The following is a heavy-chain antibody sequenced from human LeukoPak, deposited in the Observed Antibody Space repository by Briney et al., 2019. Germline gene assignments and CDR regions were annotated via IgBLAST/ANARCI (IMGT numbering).Heavy chain of an antibody. V-gene: IGHV3-23*01. D-gene: IGHD3-22*01. CDR2: ISDSGSST. J-gene: IGHJ4*02. CDR3: AKVPYDSSGYYYFDY. CDR1: GFTFSGYA. Sequence: GGSLRLSCAASGFTFSGYAMSWVRQAPGKGLEWVSGISDSGSSTVYADSVKGRFTISRDNAKNSLYLQMNSLRAEDTAVYYCAKVPYDSSGYYYFDYWGQGTLVTVSS.